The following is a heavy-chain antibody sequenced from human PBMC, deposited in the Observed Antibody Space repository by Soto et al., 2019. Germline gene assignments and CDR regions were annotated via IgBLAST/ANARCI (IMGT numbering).Heavy chain of an antibody. CDR3: ARPMTTGSYGMDV. D-gene: IGHD4-17*01. V-gene: IGHV5-51*01. J-gene: IGHJ6*02. CDR2: IYPGDSDT. CDR1: GYSFTSYW. Sequence: GESLKISCKGSGYSFTSYWIGWVRQMPGKGLEWMGIIYPGDSDTRYSPSFQGQVTISADKSISTAYLAWSRLTASDTAMYYCARPMTTGSYGMDVWGQGTTVTVSS.